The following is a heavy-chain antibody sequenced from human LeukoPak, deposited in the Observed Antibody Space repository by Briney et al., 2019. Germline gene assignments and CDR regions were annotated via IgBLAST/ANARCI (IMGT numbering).Heavy chain of an antibody. V-gene: IGHV1-46*01. Sequence: ASVKVSCKASGYTFTSYYMHWVRQAPGQGLEWMGIINPSGGSTSYAQKFQGRVTMTRDTSTSTVYMELSSLRSEDTAVYYCARDSRGTMIAGGDAFDIWGQGTMVTVSS. CDR3: ARDSRGTMIAGGDAFDI. J-gene: IGHJ3*02. D-gene: IGHD3-22*01. CDR1: GYTFTSYY. CDR2: INPSGGST.